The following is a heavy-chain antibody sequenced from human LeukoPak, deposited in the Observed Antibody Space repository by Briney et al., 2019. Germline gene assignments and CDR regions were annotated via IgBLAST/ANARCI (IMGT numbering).Heavy chain of an antibody. J-gene: IGHJ4*02. CDR3: ARDFWGAYRVDFFDY. D-gene: IGHD3-3*01. Sequence: GGSLRLSCAASGFTFSNYWMSWVRRAPGKGLEWVANIKQDGSETYYVDSVRGRFTVCRDNAKNSLYLQMNSLRAEDTAVYYCARDFWGAYRVDFFDYWGQGTLVTVSS. CDR2: IKQDGSET. V-gene: IGHV3-7*01. CDR1: GFTFSNYW.